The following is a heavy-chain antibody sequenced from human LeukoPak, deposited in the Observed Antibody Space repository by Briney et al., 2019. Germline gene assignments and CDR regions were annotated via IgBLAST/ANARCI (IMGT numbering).Heavy chain of an antibody. Sequence: GGSLRLSCAASGFTFSSYEMNWVRQAPGKGLEWVSYVSSSGSTIYYADSVKGRFTISRDNAKNSLYLQMNSLGAEDTAVYYCAELGITMIGGVWGKGTTVTISS. V-gene: IGHV3-48*03. CDR2: VSSSGSTI. J-gene: IGHJ6*04. CDR3: AELGITMIGGV. D-gene: IGHD3-10*02. CDR1: GFTFSSYE.